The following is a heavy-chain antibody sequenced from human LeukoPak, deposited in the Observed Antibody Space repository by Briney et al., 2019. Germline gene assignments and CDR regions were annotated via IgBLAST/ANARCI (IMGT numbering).Heavy chain of an antibody. D-gene: IGHD4-11*01. Sequence: GGSLRLSCAASGFTFSSYSMNGVRQAPGKGLEWASSISSSSSYIYYADSVKGRFTISRDNAKNSLYLQMNSLRAEDTAVYYCARDGDYDAFDIWGQGTMVTVSS. CDR3: ARDGDYDAFDI. V-gene: IGHV3-21*01. CDR2: ISSSSSYI. J-gene: IGHJ3*02. CDR1: GFTFSSYS.